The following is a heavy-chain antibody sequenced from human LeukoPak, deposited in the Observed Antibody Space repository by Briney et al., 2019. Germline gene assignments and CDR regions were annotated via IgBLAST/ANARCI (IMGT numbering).Heavy chain of an antibody. CDR3: ARLGSTGYYDSSGSRRAALDY. V-gene: IGHV4-39*01. CDR2: IYWSGST. J-gene: IGHJ4*02. Sequence: SETLSLTCTVSGGSISSSSYYWGWIRQPPGKGLEWIGSIYWSGSTYYNPSLKSRVTISVDTSKNQFSLKLSSVTAADTAVYYCARLGSTGYYDSSGSRRAALDYWGQGTLATVSS. CDR1: GGSISSSSYY. D-gene: IGHD3-22*01.